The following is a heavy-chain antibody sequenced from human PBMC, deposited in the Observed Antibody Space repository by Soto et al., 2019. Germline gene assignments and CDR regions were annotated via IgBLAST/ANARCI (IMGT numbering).Heavy chain of an antibody. V-gene: IGHV3-23*01. Sequence: EGQLLESGGGLVQPGGSLRLSCLASGFTFKNYAMTWVRRAPGKGLEWVASIGAAGTYIYYPASVKGRFTISRDNAKKTVSLQTNSLRAEDTAVYYCAKDGYSGYGYSFEYWGQGTQVTVPS. J-gene: IGHJ4*02. CDR1: GFTFKNYA. CDR3: AKDGYSGYGYSFEY. CDR2: IGAAGTYI. D-gene: IGHD5-12*01.